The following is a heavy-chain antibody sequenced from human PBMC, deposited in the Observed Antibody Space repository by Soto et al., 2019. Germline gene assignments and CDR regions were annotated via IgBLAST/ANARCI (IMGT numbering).Heavy chain of an antibody. Sequence: GGSLRLSCGVSGFTFSSNAMNWVRQAPGKGLEWVSSISGSVGGTYYTDSVKGRFTISRDSSKNMMYLQMNSLRAEDTAVYYCAKGHGAFDYWGQGTLVTVSS. V-gene: IGHV3-23*01. D-gene: IGHD3-10*01. CDR1: GFTFSSNA. J-gene: IGHJ4*02. CDR3: AKGHGAFDY. CDR2: ISGSVGGT.